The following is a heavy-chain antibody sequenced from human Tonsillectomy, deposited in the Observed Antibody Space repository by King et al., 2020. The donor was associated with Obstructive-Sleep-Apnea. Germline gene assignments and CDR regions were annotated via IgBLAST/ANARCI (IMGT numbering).Heavy chain of an antibody. V-gene: IGHV4-39*07. CDR2: IYYSGST. CDR1: GGSISSSSYY. J-gene: IGHJ4*02. CDR3: ARAYGSGSYPLDY. D-gene: IGHD3-10*01. Sequence: LQLQESGPGLVKPSETLSLTCTVSGGSISSSSYYWGWIRQPPGKGLEWIGSIYYSGSTYYNPSLKSRVTISVHTSKNQFSLKLSSVTAADTAVYYCARAYGSGSYPLDYWGQGTLVTVSS.